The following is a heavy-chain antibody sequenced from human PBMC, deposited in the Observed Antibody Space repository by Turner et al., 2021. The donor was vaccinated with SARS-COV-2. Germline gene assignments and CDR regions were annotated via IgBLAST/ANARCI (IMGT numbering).Heavy chain of an antibody. V-gene: IGHV1-2*02. CDR1: GYTFAGYY. CDR3: ARSVSWLQSLTVDY. CDR2: INPNSGGT. D-gene: IGHD5-12*01. Sequence: QVQPVQSGAEVKKPGASVKVSCKASGYTFAGYYIHWVRQAPGQGLKWMGWINPNSGGTNYAQRFQGRVTMTGDTSISTAYMELSTLRSDDTAVDYCARSVSWLQSLTVDYWGQGTLVTVSS. J-gene: IGHJ4*02.